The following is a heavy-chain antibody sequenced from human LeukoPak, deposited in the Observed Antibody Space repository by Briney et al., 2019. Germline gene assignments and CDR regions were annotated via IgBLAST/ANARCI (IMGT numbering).Heavy chain of an antibody. J-gene: IGHJ4*02. Sequence: GGSLRLSCAASGFTFSSYGMHWVRQAPGKGLEWAAVISYDGSNKYYADSVKGRFTISRDNSKNTLYLQMNSLRAEDTAVYYCAKPDYSGSYSGPGSFDYWGQGTLVTVSS. V-gene: IGHV3-30*18. CDR3: AKPDYSGSYSGPGSFDY. CDR2: ISYDGSNK. CDR1: GFTFSSYG. D-gene: IGHD1-26*01.